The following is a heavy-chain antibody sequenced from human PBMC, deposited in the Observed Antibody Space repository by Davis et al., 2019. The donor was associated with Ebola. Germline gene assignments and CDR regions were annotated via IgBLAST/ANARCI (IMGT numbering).Heavy chain of an antibody. CDR2: IYYSGST. CDR1: GGSISTSY. V-gene: IGHV4-59*01. Sequence: ESLKISCTVSGGSISTSYWSWIRQPPGKGLEWIGYIYYSGSTNYNPSLKSRVTISVDTSKNQFSLKLSSVTAADTAVYYCARDLPAVAGTSYWGQGTLVTVSS. CDR3: ARDLPAVAGTSY. D-gene: IGHD6-19*01. J-gene: IGHJ4*02.